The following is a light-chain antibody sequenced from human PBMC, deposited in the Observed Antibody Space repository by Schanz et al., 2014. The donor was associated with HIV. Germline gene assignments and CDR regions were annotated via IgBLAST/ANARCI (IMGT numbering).Light chain of an antibody. CDR1: SGHSTYA. CDR3: QTWGTDSVV. Sequence: QPVLTQSPSASASLGASVKLTCTLSSGHSTYAIAWHQQQPEKGPRFLMNLNSDGSHNKGDGIPDRFSGTSSGAERYLTISSLQSEDEADYYCQTWGTDSVVFAGGTKLTVL. J-gene: IGLJ2*01. CDR2: LNSDGSH. V-gene: IGLV4-69*01.